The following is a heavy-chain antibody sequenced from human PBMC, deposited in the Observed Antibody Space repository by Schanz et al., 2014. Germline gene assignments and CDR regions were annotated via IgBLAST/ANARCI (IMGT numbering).Heavy chain of an antibody. V-gene: IGHV3-48*01. D-gene: IGHD2-2*03. Sequence: EVHLVESGGGLVQPGGSLRLSCAASGITFSSHSFNWVRQAPGKGLEWISYITYNGGTIYYADSVKGRFTISRDNAKNSLYLEMNSLRAEDTAVYYCARAGYCTSVSCSLFVSDYGGQGTLVTVSS. J-gene: IGHJ4*02. CDR2: ITYNGGTI. CDR1: GITFSSHS. CDR3: ARAGYCTSVSCSLFVSDY.